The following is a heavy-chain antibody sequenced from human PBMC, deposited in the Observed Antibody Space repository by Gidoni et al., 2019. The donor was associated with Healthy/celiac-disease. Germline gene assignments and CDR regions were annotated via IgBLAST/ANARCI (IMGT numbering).Heavy chain of an antibody. CDR1: GFPFSSYA. CDR3: AKRSNYYDSSGYSIYYYYGMDV. Sequence: EVQLLESGGGLVQPGGSLRLSCAASGFPFSSYAMRWVRQAPGKGLEWVSAISGSGGSTYYADSVKGRFTISRDNSKNTLYLQMNSLRAEDTAVYYCAKRSNYYDSSGYSIYYYYGMDVWGQGTTVTVSS. CDR2: ISGSGGST. J-gene: IGHJ6*02. D-gene: IGHD3-22*01. V-gene: IGHV3-23*01.